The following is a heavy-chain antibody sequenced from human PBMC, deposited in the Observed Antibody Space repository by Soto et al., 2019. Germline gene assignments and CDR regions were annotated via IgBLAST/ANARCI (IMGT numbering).Heavy chain of an antibody. D-gene: IGHD2-8*01. J-gene: IGHJ4*02. Sequence: GGPLRLSCAASGFTFSDYYMSWIRQAPGKGLEWVSYIGPSSSYTNYADSVKGRFTISRDNTKNSLYLQMNSLRAEDTAVYYCARVVRLMLYSDYWGQGTLVTVSS. CDR2: IGPSSSYT. CDR3: ARVVRLMLYSDY. V-gene: IGHV3-11*06. CDR1: GFTFSDYY.